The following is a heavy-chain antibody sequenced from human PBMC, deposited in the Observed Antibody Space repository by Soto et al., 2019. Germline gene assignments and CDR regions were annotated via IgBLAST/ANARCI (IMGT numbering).Heavy chain of an antibody. CDR2: IIPLFGTA. CDR1: GGTFSSHA. Sequence: SVKVSCKASGGTFSSHAISWVRQAPGQGLEWMGGIIPLFGTANYAQKFQGGLTITADKSTTTAYMELNSLTSDDTAVYYCARGDDFDYYYGVDVWRQGTTVTVSS. V-gene: IGHV1-69*06. CDR3: ARGDDFDYYYGVDV. D-gene: IGHD3-3*01. J-gene: IGHJ6*02.